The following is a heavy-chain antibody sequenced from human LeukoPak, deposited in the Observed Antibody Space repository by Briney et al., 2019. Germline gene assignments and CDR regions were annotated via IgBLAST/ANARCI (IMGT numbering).Heavy chain of an antibody. CDR2: IVVGSGNT. Sequence: SVKVSCKASGFTFTSSAMQWVRQARGQRLEWIGWIVVGSGNTNYAQKFQERVTITRDMSTSTAYMELSSLRSEDTAVYYCAAVPLPYGDYVGAARGDYWGQGTLVTVSS. D-gene: IGHD4-17*01. CDR3: AAVPLPYGDYVGAARGDY. J-gene: IGHJ4*02. V-gene: IGHV1-58*02. CDR1: GFTFTSSA.